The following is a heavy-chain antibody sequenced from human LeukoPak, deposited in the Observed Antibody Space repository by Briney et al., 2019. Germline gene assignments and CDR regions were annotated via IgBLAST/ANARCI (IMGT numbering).Heavy chain of an antibody. CDR3: ARGGGYDWGAFDY. D-gene: IGHD5-12*01. V-gene: IGHV4-59*01. CDR2: IYNSGST. J-gene: IGHJ4*02. Sequence: PSETLSLTCTVSGGSLSTYYWSWIRQPPGKGLEWIGYIYNSGSTNYSPSLRSRVTISVDTSKNQFSLKLSSVTAADTAVYYCARGGGYDWGAFDYWGQGTLVTVSS. CDR1: GGSLSTYY.